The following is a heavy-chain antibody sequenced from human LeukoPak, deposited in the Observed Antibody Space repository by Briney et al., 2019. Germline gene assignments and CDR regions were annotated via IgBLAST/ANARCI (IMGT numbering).Heavy chain of an antibody. CDR2: INTDGTVT. CDR1: AFTFSKYW. D-gene: IGHD6-19*01. Sequence: GGSLRLSCAASAFTFSKYWMLWVRQAPGKGLESVSRINTDGTVTTYADSLKGRFTVSRDNADNTMFLQMNSVRDEDTAVYYCATKQWLAPPPDSWGQGTPVTVSS. J-gene: IGHJ4*02. V-gene: IGHV3-74*01. CDR3: ATKQWLAPPPDS.